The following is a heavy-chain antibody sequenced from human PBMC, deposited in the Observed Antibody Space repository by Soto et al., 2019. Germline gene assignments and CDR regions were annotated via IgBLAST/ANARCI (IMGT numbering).Heavy chain of an antibody. CDR3: AGLRGYAGSPIDY. D-gene: IGHD2-15*01. J-gene: IGHJ4*02. V-gene: IGHV4-59*01. CDR1: GGSIISGY. CDR2: ISYSGNT. Sequence: PSETLPLTCTVSGGSIISGYWSWIRQPPGKGLEWIGYISYSGNTNYNPSLKSRVTMSVDTPKNQFSLRLSSVTTADTAVYYCAGLRGYAGSPIDYWGQGTLVTVSS.